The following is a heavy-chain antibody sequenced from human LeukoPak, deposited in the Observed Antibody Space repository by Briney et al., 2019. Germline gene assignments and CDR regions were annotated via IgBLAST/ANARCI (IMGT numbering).Heavy chain of an antibody. CDR1: GLTSTAPN. J-gene: IGHJ4*02. Sequence: ASVKVSCSPPGLTSTAPNITWCRKGPGGGLEWWENIGPHSTFTSSPQEFQGRVTMTRDASMSTAYMELTRLTSDDTAVYYCVREGEGPLSKDFDYWGQGTLVTVSS. D-gene: IGHD2/OR15-2a*01. CDR2: IGPHSTFT. V-gene: IGHV1-2*02. CDR3: VREGEGPLSKDFDY.